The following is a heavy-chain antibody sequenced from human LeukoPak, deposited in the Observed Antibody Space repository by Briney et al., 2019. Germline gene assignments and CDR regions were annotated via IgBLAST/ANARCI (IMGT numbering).Heavy chain of an antibody. CDR2: ISGSGRST. CDR3: AKSGCSSTSCYIGYYFDY. D-gene: IGHD2-2*02. V-gene: IGHV3-23*01. CDR1: GFTFSSYA. J-gene: IGHJ4*02. Sequence: GGSLRLSCAASGFTFSSYAMRWVRQAPGKGLEWVSSISGSGRSTYYAESVKGWFTISRDNSKNTLYLQMSSLRAEDTAVYYCAKSGCSSTSCYIGYYFDYWGQGTLVTVSS.